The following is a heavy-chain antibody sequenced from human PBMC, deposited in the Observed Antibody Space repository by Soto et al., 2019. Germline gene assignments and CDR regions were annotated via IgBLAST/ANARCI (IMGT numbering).Heavy chain of an antibody. CDR2: IKSYINGGTI. D-gene: IGHD3-16*01. J-gene: IGHJ4*02. Sequence: SLRLSFAASGFSFHIAWMNWVRQTPGKGLEWVGRIKSYINGGTIDYAAPVKGRFTISRDDSRGRLYLEMDSLKTEDTALYYCAADLPDWGAYAFDYWGQGTPVTVSS. CDR3: AADLPDWGAYAFDY. V-gene: IGHV3-15*07. CDR1: GFSFHIAW.